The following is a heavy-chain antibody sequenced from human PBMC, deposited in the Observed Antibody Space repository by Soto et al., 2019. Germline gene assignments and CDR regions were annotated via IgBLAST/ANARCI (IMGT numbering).Heavy chain of an antibody. CDR3: ARGGITGTHFDY. D-gene: IGHD1-20*01. Sequence: SATLSLTCDVYGGSCSGYHWSWIRQPPGKGLEWIGEINHSGSTNYNPSLKSRVTISVDTSKNQFSLKLSSVTAADTAVYYCARGGITGTHFDYWGQGTLVTVSS. J-gene: IGHJ4*02. CDR1: GGSCSGYH. CDR2: INHSGST. V-gene: IGHV4-34*01.